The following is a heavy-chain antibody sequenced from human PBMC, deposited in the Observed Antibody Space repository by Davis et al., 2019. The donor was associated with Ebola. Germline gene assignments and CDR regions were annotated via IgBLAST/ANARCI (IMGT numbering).Heavy chain of an antibody. CDR2: ISSSSSYI. CDR3: ARERRGYFQH. J-gene: IGHJ1*01. V-gene: IGHV3-21*01. CDR1: GFTFSSYS. Sequence: PGGSLRLSCPASGFTFSSYSMNWVRQAPGKGLEWVSSISSSSSYIYYADSVKGRFTISRDNAKNSLYLQMNSLRAEDTAVYYCARERRGYFQHWGQGTLVTVSS.